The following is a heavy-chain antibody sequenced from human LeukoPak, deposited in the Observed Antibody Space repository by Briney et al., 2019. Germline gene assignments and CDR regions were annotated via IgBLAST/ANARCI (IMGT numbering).Heavy chain of an antibody. Sequence: ASVKVSYKASGGTFSSYAISWVRQATGQGLEWMGRIIPILGIANYAQKFQGRVTITADKSTSTAYMELSSLRSEDTAVYYCATEGPLVVIIDWGQGTLVTVSS. J-gene: IGHJ4*02. D-gene: IGHD3-3*01. CDR3: ATEGPLVVIID. CDR1: GGTFSSYA. V-gene: IGHV1-69*04. CDR2: IIPILGIA.